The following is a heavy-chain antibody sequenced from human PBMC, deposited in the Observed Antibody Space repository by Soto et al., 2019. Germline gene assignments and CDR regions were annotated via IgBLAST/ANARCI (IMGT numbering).Heavy chain of an antibody. V-gene: IGHV4-59*01. Sequence: SETIYLTCTVSGGAINDYYLTWTRQPPGKGLEWIAYGLRPDYTGYNPSLRNRVTISSDTSKNQFSLRLISVTAADTAVYYCVAGPYRAKSAYWGQGTLVTVSS. CDR2: GLRPDYT. CDR1: GGAINDYY. CDR3: VAGPYRAKSAY. J-gene: IGHJ4*01.